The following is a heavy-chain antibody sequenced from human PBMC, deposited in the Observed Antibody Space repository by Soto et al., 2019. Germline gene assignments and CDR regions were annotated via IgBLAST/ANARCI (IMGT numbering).Heavy chain of an antibody. V-gene: IGHV3-23*01. CDR3: ARYALGLSPWWYNWFDR. Sequence: VQLLESGGGLVQPGGSLRLSCAASGFTFSSYAMNWVRQTPGEGLEWVSGIRDSGGSPYYADSVKGRFTISRDNAKNALYLQMERLRAEDTGVYYFARYALGLSPWWYNWFDRWGQGTLVSVSS. CDR2: IRDSGGSP. D-gene: IGHD2-8*02. J-gene: IGHJ5*02. CDR1: GFTFSSYA.